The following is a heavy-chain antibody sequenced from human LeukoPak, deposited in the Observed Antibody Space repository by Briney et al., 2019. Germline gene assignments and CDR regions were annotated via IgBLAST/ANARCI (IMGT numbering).Heavy chain of an antibody. CDR2: IDPSDSYS. D-gene: IGHD3-22*01. CDR3: ARQGYYDSSGWAFDI. CDR1: GYSFTSYW. J-gene: IGHJ3*02. V-gene: IGHV5-10-1*01. Sequence: GESLRISCKGSGYSFTSYWISCVRQMPGKGLEWMGRIDPSDSYSNNSPSFQGHVTISADKSISTAYLQWSSLKASDTAMYYCARQGYYDSSGWAFDIWGQGTMVTVSS.